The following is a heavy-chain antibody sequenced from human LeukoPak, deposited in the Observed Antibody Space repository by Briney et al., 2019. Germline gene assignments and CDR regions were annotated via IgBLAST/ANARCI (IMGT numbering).Heavy chain of an antibody. CDR2: IDPSDSYT. J-gene: IGHJ5*02. D-gene: IGHD3-16*01. CDR1: GYSFTSYW. CDR3: ARRWGGLNWFDP. Sequence: GESLKISCKGSGYSFTSYWISWVRQMPGKGLEWMGRIDPSDSYTNYSPSCQGHVTISVDKSISTAYLQWSSLKASDTAMYYCARRWGGLNWFDPWGQGSLVTVSS. V-gene: IGHV5-10-1*01.